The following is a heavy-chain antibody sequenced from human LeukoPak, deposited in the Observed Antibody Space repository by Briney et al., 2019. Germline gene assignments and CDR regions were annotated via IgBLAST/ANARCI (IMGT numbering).Heavy chain of an antibody. J-gene: IGHJ4*02. D-gene: IGHD2-15*01. V-gene: IGHV3-21*01. CDR1: GFTFSSYS. CDR3: ARAYCSGGNCYRNFDY. Sequence: GGSLRLSCAASGFTFSSYSMNGVRQAPGKGLEWVSSISSSSGYIHYADSVKGRFTISRDNAKNSLYLQMNSLRAEDTAVYYCARAYCSGGNCYRNFDYWGQGTLVTVSS. CDR2: ISSSSGYI.